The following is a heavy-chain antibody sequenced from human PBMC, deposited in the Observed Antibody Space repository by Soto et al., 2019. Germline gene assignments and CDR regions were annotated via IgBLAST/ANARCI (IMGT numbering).Heavy chain of an antibody. V-gene: IGHV3-21*01. J-gene: IGHJ3*02. D-gene: IGHD3-22*01. Sequence: GGSLRLSCAASGLTFSSYSMNWVRQAPGKGLEWVSSISSSSSYIYYADSVKGRFTISRDNAKNSLYLQMNSLRAEDTAVYYCARDLGYYDSSGRRSAFDIWGQGTMVTVSS. CDR3: ARDLGYYDSSGRRSAFDI. CDR1: GLTFSSYS. CDR2: ISSSSSYI.